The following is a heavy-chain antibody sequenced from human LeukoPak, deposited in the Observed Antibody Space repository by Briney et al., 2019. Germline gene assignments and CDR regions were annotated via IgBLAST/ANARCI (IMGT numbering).Heavy chain of an antibody. CDR1: GGSVSGYH. CDR2: IYNSGST. Sequence: SETLSLTCTVSGGSVSGYHWSWIRRPAGKGLEWIGRIYNSGSTNYNPSLKSRVTMSVDTSKNQFSLKLSSVTAADTAVYYCAREVSSSWYGDYYYYMDVWGKGTTVTVSS. V-gene: IGHV4-4*07. D-gene: IGHD6-13*01. CDR3: AREVSSSWYGDYYYYMDV. J-gene: IGHJ6*03.